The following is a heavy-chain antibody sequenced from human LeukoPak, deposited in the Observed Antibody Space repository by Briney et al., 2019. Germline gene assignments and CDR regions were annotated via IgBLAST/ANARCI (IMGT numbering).Heavy chain of an antibody. CDR1: GVSISSRGYY. J-gene: IGHJ5*02. V-gene: IGHV4-39*01. CDR3: ARQPYYADSRGYINWFDP. D-gene: IGHD3-22*01. Sequence: PSETLSLTCSVSGVSISSRGYYWGWVRQHPGKGLEWIGSFYYSGNTHYNPSLKSRVAISVDTSKNQFSLKLTSVTAADTAVYYCARQPYYADSRGYINWFDPWGQGTLVTVSS. CDR2: FYYSGNT.